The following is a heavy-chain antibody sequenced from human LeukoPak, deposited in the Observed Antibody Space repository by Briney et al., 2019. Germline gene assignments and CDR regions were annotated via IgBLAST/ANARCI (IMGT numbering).Heavy chain of an antibody. CDR1: GYTFTSYH. CDR2: INPSGGSA. J-gene: IGHJ4*02. D-gene: IGHD6-19*01. V-gene: IGHV1-46*01. CDR3: ARARLGSSASADC. Sequence: ASVKVSCKASGYTFTSYHMHWVRQAPGQGLEWMGIINPSGGSATYAQKFQGRVTMTRDTSTSTVYMEVSSLSSEDTAVYYCARARLGSSASADCWGQGTLVTVSS.